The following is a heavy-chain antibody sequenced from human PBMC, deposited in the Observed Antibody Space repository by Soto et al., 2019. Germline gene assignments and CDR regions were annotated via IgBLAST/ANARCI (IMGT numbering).Heavy chain of an antibody. D-gene: IGHD3-10*01. J-gene: IGHJ6*02. CDR3: AAELGFGKLSVV. V-gene: IGHV1-69*05. CDR2: IIPLFGTT. CDR1: GDRFKNCV. Sequence: SVKVSCKASGDRFKNCVISWVRQAPGQGLEWMGGIIPLFGTTDFAQRFQGRLTITTDESTTTAYMELSRLRSEDTATYYCAAELGFGKLSVVWGQGNTVTVSS.